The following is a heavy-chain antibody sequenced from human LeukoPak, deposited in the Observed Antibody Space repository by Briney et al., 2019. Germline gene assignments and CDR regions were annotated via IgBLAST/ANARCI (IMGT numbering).Heavy chain of an antibody. CDR1: AGSFSSTIYY. J-gene: IGHJ6*02. D-gene: IGHD3-3*01. CDR2: IHYSGST. Sequence: SETLSLTCTVSAGSFSSTIYYWDWIRQPPGKGLEWIGSIHYSGSTSYNPSLKSRVTISVDTSKNQFSLKLSSATAADTAVYYCARAYDFWSGYDYGMDVWGQGTTVTVSS. V-gene: IGHV4-39*07. CDR3: ARAYDFWSGYDYGMDV.